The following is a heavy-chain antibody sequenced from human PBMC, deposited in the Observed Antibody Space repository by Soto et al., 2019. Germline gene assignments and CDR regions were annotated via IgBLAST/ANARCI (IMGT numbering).Heavy chain of an antibody. V-gene: IGHV4-39*01. CDR3: ARQRTGYYYGWFHP. CDR1: GDSISDSTYY. Sequence: QLQLQESGPGLVKPSETLSLTCTVSGDSISDSTYYWAWIRQPPGKGLEWIGSIFYSGGTFYNPSLKSRVPLSVDTSKSQFSLRLSSVTAADMAVYYCARQRTGYYYGWFHPWGQGTLVTVSS. D-gene: IGHD3-22*01. CDR2: IFYSGGT. J-gene: IGHJ5*02.